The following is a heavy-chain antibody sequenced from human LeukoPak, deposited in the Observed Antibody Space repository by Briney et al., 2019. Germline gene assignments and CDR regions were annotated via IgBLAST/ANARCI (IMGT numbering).Heavy chain of an antibody. J-gene: IGHJ6*02. Sequence: GGSLRLSCTASGFTFSNYAMSWVRQAPGKGLEWVSVIYSGGSTYYADSVKGRFTISRDNSKNTLYLQMNSLRAEDTAVYYCARSLWFGELNYYYGMDVWGQGTTVTVSS. D-gene: IGHD3-10*01. V-gene: IGHV3-53*01. CDR2: IYSGGST. CDR1: GFTFSNYA. CDR3: ARSLWFGELNYYYGMDV.